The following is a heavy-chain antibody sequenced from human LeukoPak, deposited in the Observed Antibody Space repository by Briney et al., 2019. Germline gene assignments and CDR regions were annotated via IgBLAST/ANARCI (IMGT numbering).Heavy chain of an antibody. CDR3: ARDRDSSGYYGYYFDY. Sequence: GGSLRLSCVASGFTFSSYWMSWVRQAPGKGLEWVANIKEDGSDKYYVDSVKGRFTISRDNAKNSLYLQMNSLRGEDTAVYYCARDRDSSGYYGYYFDYLGQGTLVTVSS. V-gene: IGHV3-7*04. CDR2: IKEDGSDK. J-gene: IGHJ4*02. D-gene: IGHD3-22*01. CDR1: GFTFSSYW.